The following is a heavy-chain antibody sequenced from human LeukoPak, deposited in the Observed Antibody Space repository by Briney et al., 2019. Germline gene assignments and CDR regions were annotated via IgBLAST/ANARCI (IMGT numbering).Heavy chain of an antibody. D-gene: IGHD5-24*01. Sequence: GGSLRLSCAASGFIFSSYWMSWVRQAPGKGLEWVANIKQDGSEKYYVDSVKGRFTISRDNAKNSLYLQMNSLRAEDMALYYCAKGVGEMATIYFDYWGQGTLVTVSS. V-gene: IGHV3-7*03. J-gene: IGHJ4*02. CDR2: IKQDGSEK. CDR3: AKGVGEMATIYFDY. CDR1: GFIFSSYW.